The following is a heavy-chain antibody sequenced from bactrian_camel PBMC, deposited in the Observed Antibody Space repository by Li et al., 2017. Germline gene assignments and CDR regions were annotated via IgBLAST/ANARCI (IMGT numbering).Heavy chain of an antibody. D-gene: IGHD1*01. CDR2: IGGDSDGRT. J-gene: IGHJ6*01. CDR1: MLTISRYC. CDR3: VTDRIQIRGGLLIGYGIRGFGY. Sequence: HVQLVESGGGSVQAGQTLSLSCTSSMLTISRYCVAWFRQVSGEERELVVAIGGDSDGRTNYADSVKGRFTISKDNAKNMLYLQMNSLKSEDTATYYCVTDRIQIRGGLLIGYGIRGFGYWGRGPRSPSP. V-gene: IGHV3S55*01.